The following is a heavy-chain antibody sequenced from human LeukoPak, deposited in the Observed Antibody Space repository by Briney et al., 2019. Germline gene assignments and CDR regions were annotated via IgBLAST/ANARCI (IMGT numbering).Heavy chain of an antibody. D-gene: IGHD1-26*01. Sequence: SGTLSLTCAVSGGSISTNNWWTWVRQPPGKGLEWIGEIHHSGSTDYNPSLKSRVTISPDKSKNQFSLTLTSVTATDTAVYFCARAPLSGTYYTDAFDIWGQGTMVTVSS. CDR1: GGSISTNNW. V-gene: IGHV4-4*02. CDR2: IHHSGST. J-gene: IGHJ3*02. CDR3: ARAPLSGTYYTDAFDI.